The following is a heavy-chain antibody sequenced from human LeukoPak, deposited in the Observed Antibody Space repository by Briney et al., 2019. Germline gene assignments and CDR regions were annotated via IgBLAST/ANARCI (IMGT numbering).Heavy chain of an antibody. CDR2: IWYDGSNK. CDR1: GFTFSSYG. CDR3: AKGYCSSTSCYVDY. V-gene: IGHV3-33*06. J-gene: IGHJ4*02. Sequence: PGGSLRLSCAASGFTFSSYGMHWVRQAPGKGLEWVAVIWYDGSNKYYADSVKGRFTISRDNSKNTLYLQMNSLRAEDTAVYYCAKGYCSSTSCYVDYWGQGTLVTVSS. D-gene: IGHD2-2*01.